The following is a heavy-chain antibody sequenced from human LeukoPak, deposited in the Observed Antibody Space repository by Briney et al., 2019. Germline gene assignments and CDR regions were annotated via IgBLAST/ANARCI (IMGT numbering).Heavy chain of an antibody. J-gene: IGHJ3*02. CDR2: IKQDGSEK. D-gene: IGHD3-9*01. CDR3: ARDHVYYDILTGLHAFDI. V-gene: IGHV3-7*01. Sequence: PGGSLRLSCAASGFTFSSYWMSWVRQAPGKGLEWVANIKQDGSEKYYVDSVKGRFTISRDNAKNSLYLQMNSLRAEDTAVYYCARDHVYYDILTGLHAFDIWGQGTMVTVSS. CDR1: GFTFSSYW.